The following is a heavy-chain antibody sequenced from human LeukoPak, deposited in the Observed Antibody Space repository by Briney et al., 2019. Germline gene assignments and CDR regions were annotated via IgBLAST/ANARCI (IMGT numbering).Heavy chain of an antibody. J-gene: IGHJ5*02. CDR1: GYTFTSYG. CDR2: ISAYNGNT. Sequence: ASVKVSCKASGYTFTSYGISWVRQAPGQGLEWMGRISAYNGNTNYAQKLQGRVTMTTDTSTSTAYMELRSLRSDDTAVYYCARDGMVRGVINRKGPRPSWFDPWGQGTLVTVSS. V-gene: IGHV1-18*04. D-gene: IGHD3-10*01. CDR3: ARDGMVRGVINRKGPRPSWFDP.